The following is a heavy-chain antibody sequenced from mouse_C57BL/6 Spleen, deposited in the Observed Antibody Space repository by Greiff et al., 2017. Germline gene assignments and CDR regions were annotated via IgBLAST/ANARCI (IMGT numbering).Heavy chain of an antibody. J-gene: IGHJ1*03. D-gene: IGHD2-5*01. CDR2: INPYNGDT. CDR1: GYSFTGYF. V-gene: IGHV1-20*01. CDR3: ARRGVYSNYGYFDV. Sequence: EVKLQQSGPELVKPGDSVKISCKASGYSFTGYFMNWVMQSHGKSLEWIGRINPYNGDTFYNQKFKGKATLTVDKSSSTAHMELRSLTSEDSAVYYCARRGVYSNYGYFDVWGTGTTVTVSS.